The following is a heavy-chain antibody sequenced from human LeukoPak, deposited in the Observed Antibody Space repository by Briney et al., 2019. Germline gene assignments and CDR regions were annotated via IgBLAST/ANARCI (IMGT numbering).Heavy chain of an antibody. CDR1: GFTFSSYE. J-gene: IGHJ4*02. CDR3: ARDEDSRRFGELETY. Sequence: GGSLRLSCAASGFTFSSYEMNWVRQAPGKGLEWVSYISSSGSTIYYADSVKGRFTISRDNAKNSLYLQMNSLRAEDTAVYYCARDEDSRRFGELETYWGQGTLVTVSS. V-gene: IGHV3-48*03. CDR2: ISSSGSTI. D-gene: IGHD3-10*01.